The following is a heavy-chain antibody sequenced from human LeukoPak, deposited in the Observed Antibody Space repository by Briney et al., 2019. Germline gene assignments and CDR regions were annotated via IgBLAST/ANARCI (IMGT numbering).Heavy chain of an antibody. Sequence: GESLKISCKGSGYRFISYWIGWVRPMPGEGLEWMGIIYPGDSDTRYSPSFQGQVTISADKSISTAYLQWSSLKASDTAMYYCARLCSSSAGCYWGQGTLVTVSS. CDR3: ARLCSSSAGCY. J-gene: IGHJ4*02. CDR2: IYPGDSDT. V-gene: IGHV5-51*01. D-gene: IGHD6-6*01. CDR1: GYRFISYW.